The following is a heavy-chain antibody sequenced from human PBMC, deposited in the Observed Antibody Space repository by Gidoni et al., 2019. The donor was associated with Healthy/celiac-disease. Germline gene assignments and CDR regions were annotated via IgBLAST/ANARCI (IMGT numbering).Heavy chain of an antibody. Sequence: EVQLLESGGGLVQPGGSLRLSCAASGFTFSSYAMSWVRQAPGKGLEWVSAISGSGGSTYYADSVKGRFTISRDNSKNTLYLQMNSLRAEDTAVYYCAKEGGYCSGGSCYSLNPANYWYFDLWGRGTLVTVSS. CDR1: GFTFSSYA. J-gene: IGHJ2*01. V-gene: IGHV3-23*01. CDR3: AKEGGYCSGGSCYSLNPANYWYFDL. D-gene: IGHD2-15*01. CDR2: ISGSGGST.